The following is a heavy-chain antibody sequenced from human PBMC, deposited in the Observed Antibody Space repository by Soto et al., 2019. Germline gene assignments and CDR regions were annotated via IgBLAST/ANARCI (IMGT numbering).Heavy chain of an antibody. J-gene: IGHJ6*02. CDR3: ARDQELEQDYYYYGMDV. D-gene: IGHD6-13*01. CDR2: ISSSGSTI. V-gene: IGHV3-48*03. Sequence: EVQLVESGGGLVQPGGSLRLSCAASGFTFSSYEMNWVRQAPGKGLEWVSYISSSGSTIYYADSVKGRFTISRDNAKNSLYLQMNSLRAEDTAVYYCARDQELEQDYYYYGMDVWGQGTTVTVSS. CDR1: GFTFSSYE.